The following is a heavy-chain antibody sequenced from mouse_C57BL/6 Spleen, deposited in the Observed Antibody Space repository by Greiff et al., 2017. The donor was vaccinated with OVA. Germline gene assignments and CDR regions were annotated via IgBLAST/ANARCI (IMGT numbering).Heavy chain of an antibody. CDR2: ISSGSSTI. Sequence: EVKLMESGGGLVKPGGSLKLSCAASGFTFSDYGMHWVRQAPEKGLEWVAYISSGSSTIYYADTVKGRFTISRDNAKNTLFLQMTSLRSEDTAMYYCARGGYDYDAGFAYWGQGTLVTVSA. J-gene: IGHJ3*01. CDR3: ARGGYDYDAGFAY. D-gene: IGHD2-4*01. CDR1: GFTFSDYG. V-gene: IGHV5-17*01.